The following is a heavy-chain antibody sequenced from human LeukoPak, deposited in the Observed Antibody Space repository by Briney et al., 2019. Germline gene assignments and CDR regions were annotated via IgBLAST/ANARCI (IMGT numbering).Heavy chain of an antibody. V-gene: IGHV3-66*01. J-gene: IGHJ4*02. Sequence: GGSLRLSCAASGFTVSNDYMAWVRQAPGRGLEWVSLIYGDGTTFYTDSVKGRFTISRDNAKNSLYLQMNSLRAEDTAVYYCAREDSSSWKFDYWGQGTLVTVSS. CDR3: AREDSSSWKFDY. D-gene: IGHD6-13*01. CDR1: GFTVSNDY. CDR2: IYGDGTT.